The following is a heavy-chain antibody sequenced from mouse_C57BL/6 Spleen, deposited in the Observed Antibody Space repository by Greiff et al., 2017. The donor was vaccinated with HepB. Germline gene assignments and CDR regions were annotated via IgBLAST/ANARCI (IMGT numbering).Heavy chain of an antibody. Sequence: EVQLQQSGPELVKPGASVKISCKASGYTFTDYYMNWVKQSHGKSLEWIGDINPNNGGTSYNQKFKGKATLTVDKSSSTAYMELRSLTSEDSAVYYCAREVGRGAMDYWGQGTSVTVSS. V-gene: IGHV1-26*01. D-gene: IGHD4-1*01. J-gene: IGHJ4*01. CDR3: AREVGRGAMDY. CDR2: INPNNGGT. CDR1: GYTFTDYY.